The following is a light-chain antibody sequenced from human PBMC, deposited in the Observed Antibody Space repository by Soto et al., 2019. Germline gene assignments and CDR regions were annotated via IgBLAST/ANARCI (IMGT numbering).Light chain of an antibody. CDR2: DVS. Sequence: QSALTQPASVSGSPGQSITISCTGTSSDVGNYNYVSWYQQHPGKAPKLMIYDVSNRPSGVSNRFSGSKSGNTASLTISGLQAEDEADYYCNSYRSSSTLIFGGGTKLTVL. V-gene: IGLV2-14*01. CDR1: SSDVGNYNY. J-gene: IGLJ2*01. CDR3: NSYRSSSTLI.